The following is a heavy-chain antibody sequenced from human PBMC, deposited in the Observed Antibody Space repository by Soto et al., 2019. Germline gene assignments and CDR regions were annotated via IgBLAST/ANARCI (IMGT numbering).Heavy chain of an antibody. CDR1: GGSISSGGYY. J-gene: IGHJ4*02. D-gene: IGHD5-18*01. Sequence: PSETLSLTCTVSGGSISSGGYYWSWIRQHPGKGLEWIGYIFYRGSTNYNPSLKSRVTISVDTSKNQFSLKLSSVTAADTAVYYCASLVAGYSYGHFDYWGQGTLVTVSS. CDR2: IFYRGST. CDR3: ASLVAGYSYGHFDY. V-gene: IGHV4-61*08.